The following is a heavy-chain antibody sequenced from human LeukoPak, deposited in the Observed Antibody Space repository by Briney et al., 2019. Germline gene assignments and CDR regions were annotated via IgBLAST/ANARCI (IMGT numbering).Heavy chain of an antibody. CDR1: GFTSIAYA. J-gene: IGHJ6*02. V-gene: IGHV3-23*01. CDR3: AREDIVVVPAAMAAYYYYYGMDV. Sequence: LSGGSLRLSCVGSGFTSIAYALTWARQAPGKGLEWVSGISGGGVTTYYADSVKGRFTISRDNSKNTLYLQMNSLRAEDTAVYYCAREDIVVVPAAMAAYYYYYGMDVWGQGTTVTVSS. D-gene: IGHD2-2*01. CDR2: ISGGGVTT.